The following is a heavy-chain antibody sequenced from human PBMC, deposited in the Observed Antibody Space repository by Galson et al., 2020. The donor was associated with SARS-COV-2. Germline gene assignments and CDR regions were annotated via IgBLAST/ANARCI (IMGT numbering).Heavy chain of an antibody. V-gene: IGHV3-30*03. D-gene: IGHD6-13*01. Sequence: GESLKISCAASGFTFRSYVMHWVRQAPGKGLEWVAGISTDGNNKYDADSVKGRLTISRDNSKNTLYLQMNSLRPEDTAVYFCARAGYSSTWTLGDAFDVWGQGTLVTVSS. J-gene: IGHJ3*01. CDR3: ARAGYSSTWTLGDAFDV. CDR1: GFTFRSYV. CDR2: ISTDGNNK.